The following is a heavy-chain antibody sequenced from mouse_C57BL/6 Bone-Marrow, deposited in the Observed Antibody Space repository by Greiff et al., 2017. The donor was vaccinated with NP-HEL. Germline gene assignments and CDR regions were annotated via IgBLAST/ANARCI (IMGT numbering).Heavy chain of an antibody. J-gene: IGHJ1*03. CDR3: ARRWLLRNFWYFDV. V-gene: IGHV14-3*01. D-gene: IGHD2-3*01. Sequence: VQLQQSVAELVRPGASVKLSCTASGFNIKNTYMHWVKQRPEQGLEWIGRLAPANGTPPYAPNFQGKSTITADTSSNTAYLQLSSLTSEDTAIYYCARRWLLRNFWYFDVWGTGTTVTGSS. CDR2: LAPANGTP. CDR1: GFNIKNTY.